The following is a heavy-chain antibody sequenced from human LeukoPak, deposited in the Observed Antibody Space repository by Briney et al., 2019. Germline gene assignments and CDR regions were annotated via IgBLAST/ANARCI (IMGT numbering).Heavy chain of an antibody. V-gene: IGHV1-46*01. J-gene: IGHJ5*02. D-gene: IGHD3-10*01. CDR1: GYVFTNYY. Sequence: ASVKVSCKASGYVFTNYYMHWVRQAPGQGLEWMGMIQPSGGSTSYAQKFQGRATMTRDTSTSTVYMELSSLRSEDTAVYYCAREDGSGSYNRVNWFDPWGQGTPVTVSS. CDR2: IQPSGGST. CDR3: AREDGSGSYNRVNWFDP.